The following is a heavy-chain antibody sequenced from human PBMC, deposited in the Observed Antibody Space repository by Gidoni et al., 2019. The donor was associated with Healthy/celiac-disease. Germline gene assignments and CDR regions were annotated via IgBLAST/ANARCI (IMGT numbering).Heavy chain of an antibody. Sequence: QVQLVQSGAEVKKPGASVKVSCKESGYTFTSYYMHWVRQAPGQGLEWMGIINPSGGSTSYAQKFQGRVTMTRDTSTSTVYMELSSLRSEDTAVYYCARDVPDSRGAYYYYYYGMDVWGQGTTVTVSS. D-gene: IGHD3-22*01. CDR2: INPSGGST. J-gene: IGHJ6*02. CDR3: ARDVPDSRGAYYYYYYGMDV. V-gene: IGHV1-46*01. CDR1: GYTFTSYY.